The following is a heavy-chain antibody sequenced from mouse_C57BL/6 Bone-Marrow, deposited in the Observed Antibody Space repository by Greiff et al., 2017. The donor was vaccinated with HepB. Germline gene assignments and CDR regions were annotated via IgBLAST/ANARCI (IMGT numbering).Heavy chain of an antibody. CDR3: ARVTTVPPYWYFDV. CDR1: GFTFSSYA. D-gene: IGHD1-1*01. CDR2: ISDGGSYT. Sequence: EVKVVESGGGLVKPGGSLKLSCAASGFTFSSYAMSWVRQTPEKRLEWVATISDGGSYTYYPDNVKGRFTISRDNAKNNLYLQMSHLKSEDTAMYYCARVTTVPPYWYFDVWGTGTTVTVSS. J-gene: IGHJ1*03. V-gene: IGHV5-4*03.